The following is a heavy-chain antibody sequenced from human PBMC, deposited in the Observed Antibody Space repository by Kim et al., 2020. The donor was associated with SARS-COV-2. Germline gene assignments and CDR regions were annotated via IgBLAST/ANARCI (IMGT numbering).Heavy chain of an antibody. Sequence: GGSLRLSCAASGFTFSVYYMSWIRQAPGKGLEWVSYISSSGSTIYYADSVKGRFTISRDNAKNSLYLQMNSLRAEDTAVYYCARPMDHSRGEHKMYSSGWNYWGQGTLVTVSS. D-gene: IGHD6-19*01. V-gene: IGHV3-11*01. CDR1: GFTFSVYY. CDR3: ARPMDHSRGEHKMYSSGWNY. CDR2: ISSSGSTI. J-gene: IGHJ4*02.